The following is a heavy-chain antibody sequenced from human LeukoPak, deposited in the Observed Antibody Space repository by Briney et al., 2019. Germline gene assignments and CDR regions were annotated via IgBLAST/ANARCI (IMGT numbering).Heavy chain of an antibody. D-gene: IGHD3-22*01. CDR1: GFTFSDHY. CDR3: ARDLLYYYDSSGYLDY. V-gene: IGHV3-11*06. Sequence: PGGSLRLSCAASGFTFSDHYMSWIRQAPGKGLEWVSYISSSSSYTNYADSVKGRFTISRDNAKNSLYLQMNSLRAEDTAVYYCARDLLYYYDSSGYLDYWGQGTLVTVSS. CDR2: ISSSSSYT. J-gene: IGHJ4*02.